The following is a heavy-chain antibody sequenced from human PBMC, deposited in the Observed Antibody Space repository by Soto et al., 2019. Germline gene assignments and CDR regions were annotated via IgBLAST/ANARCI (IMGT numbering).Heavy chain of an antibody. D-gene: IGHD1-1*01. CDR3: ARDWKGAEGFDP. Sequence: ASVKVSCKASGYTFASYAISWMRQAPGQGLEWMGWISAYNGNTNYAQKLQGRVTMTTDTSTTTAYMELRSLTSDDTAVYFCARDWKGAEGFDPWGQGTLVTVSS. CDR2: ISAYNGNT. V-gene: IGHV1-18*01. J-gene: IGHJ5*02. CDR1: GYTFASYA.